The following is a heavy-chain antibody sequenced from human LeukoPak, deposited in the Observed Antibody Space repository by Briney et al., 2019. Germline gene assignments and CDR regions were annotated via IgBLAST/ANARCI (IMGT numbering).Heavy chain of an antibody. Sequence: GGSLRLSCAASGFTLSRYSMNWVRQAPGKGLEWVSSISSSSSYIYYGDSVKGRFTISRDNAKNSLYLQINSLRAEDTAVYYCARGGNLYCSATSSYDFDYWGQGTLVTVSS. CDR3: ARGGNLYCSATSSYDFDY. CDR1: GFTLSRYS. D-gene: IGHD2-2*01. CDR2: ISSSSSYI. J-gene: IGHJ4*02. V-gene: IGHV3-21*01.